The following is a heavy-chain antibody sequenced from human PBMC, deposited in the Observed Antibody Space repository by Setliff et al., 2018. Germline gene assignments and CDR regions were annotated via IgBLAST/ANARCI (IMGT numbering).Heavy chain of an antibody. D-gene: IGHD3-10*01. CDR3: ARAKVVTYCYGSTHVGDFDY. CDR1: GYTFTNFA. Sequence: ASVKVSCKASGYTFTNFAITWVRQAPGQGLEWMGWITANKGNTNYAQKFQDRVTMTTDTSTTTAYMEMRSLRSDDTAVYFCARAKVVTYCYGSTHVGDFDYWGQGTLGTVS. J-gene: IGHJ4*02. V-gene: IGHV1-18*01. CDR2: ITANKGNT.